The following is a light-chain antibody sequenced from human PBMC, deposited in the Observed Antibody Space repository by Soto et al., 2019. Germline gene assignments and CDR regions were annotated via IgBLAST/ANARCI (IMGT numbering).Light chain of an antibody. CDR2: GAS. J-gene: IGKJ4*01. CDR3: QQYNKWPLT. CDR1: QSVSSN. V-gene: IGKV3D-15*01. Sequence: EIVMTQSPGTLSVSPGERATLSCRASQSVSSNLAWYQQKPGQAPRLLIYGASTRATGIPARFSGSGSGTEFTLTISSLQSVDFAVYYCQQYNKWPLTFGGGTKVEIK.